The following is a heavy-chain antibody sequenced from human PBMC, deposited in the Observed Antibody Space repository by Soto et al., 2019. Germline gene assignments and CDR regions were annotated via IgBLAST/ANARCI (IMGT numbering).Heavy chain of an antibody. CDR2: INSDGSVS. D-gene: IGHD2-15*01. V-gene: IGHV3-74*01. CDR3: ARGDCVGSTCYSMAGSFYYYMDV. J-gene: IGHJ6*03. CDR1: GFTFSNYW. Sequence: EVQLVESGGGLVQPGGSLSLSCAASGFTFSNYWMYWVRQAPGKGLVWVSRINSDGSVSSYADSVKGRLTISRDNVKNSLYLQMDSLRAEDTAVYYCARGDCVGSTCYSMAGSFYYYMDVWGKGTTVTVFS.